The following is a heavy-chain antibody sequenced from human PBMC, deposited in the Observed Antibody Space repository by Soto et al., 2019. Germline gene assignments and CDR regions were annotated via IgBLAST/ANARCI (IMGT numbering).Heavy chain of an antibody. CDR3: ARESTVAAFDI. CDR1: GFAVSSNY. D-gene: IGHD4-17*01. Sequence: PGGSLRLSCAASGFAVSSNYMSWVRQAPGKGLEWVSVIYSGGSTYYADSVKGRFTISRDNSKNTLYLQMNSLRAEDTAVYYCARESTVAAFDIWGQGTMVTVS. J-gene: IGHJ3*02. V-gene: IGHV3-53*01. CDR2: IYSGGST.